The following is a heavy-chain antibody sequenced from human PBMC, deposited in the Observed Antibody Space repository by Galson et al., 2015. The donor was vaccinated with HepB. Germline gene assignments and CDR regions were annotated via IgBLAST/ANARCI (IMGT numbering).Heavy chain of an antibody. V-gene: IGHV4-34*01. CDR3: ARGGASRYSS. J-gene: IGHJ5*02. CDR2: ISPSGST. D-gene: IGHD5-12*01. CDR1: GGSFSGYY. Sequence: SETLSLTCAVYGGSFSGYYLTWIRQAPGKGLQWIGEISPSGSTDYNPSLKSRASMSVDTSKNQFSLKLSSVTAADTALYYCARGGASRYSSWGQGTLVTVSS.